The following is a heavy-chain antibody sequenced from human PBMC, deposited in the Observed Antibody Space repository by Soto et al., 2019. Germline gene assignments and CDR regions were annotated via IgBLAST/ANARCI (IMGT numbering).Heavy chain of an antibody. CDR1: GFTFSSYA. V-gene: IGHV3-30-3*01. CDR3: ARGPTYDYVWGSYRPYYFDY. Sequence: GESLKISCAASGFTFSSYAMHWVRQAPGKGLEWVAVISYDGSNKYYADSVKGRFTISRDNSKNTLYLQMNSLRAEDTAVYYCARGPTYDYVWGSYRPYYFDYWGQGTLVTVSS. CDR2: ISYDGSNK. J-gene: IGHJ4*02. D-gene: IGHD3-16*02.